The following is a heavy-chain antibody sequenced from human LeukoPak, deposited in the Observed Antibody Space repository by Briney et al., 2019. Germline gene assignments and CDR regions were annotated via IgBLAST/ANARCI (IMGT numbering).Heavy chain of an antibody. D-gene: IGHD6-13*01. CDR2: IKEDGSEK. J-gene: IGHJ4*02. V-gene: IGHV3-7*01. Sequence: GGSLRLSCAASGFTFSSYWMSWVRQAPGQGLEWVANIKEDGSEKYYVDSVKGRFTISRDNAKNSLFLQMNSLRAEDTAVYYCARDTAIAAAGTDYWGQGTLVTVSS. CDR3: ARDTAIAAAGTDY. CDR1: GFTFSSYW.